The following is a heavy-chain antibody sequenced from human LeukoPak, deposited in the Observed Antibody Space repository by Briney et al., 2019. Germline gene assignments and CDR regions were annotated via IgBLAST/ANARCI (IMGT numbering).Heavy chain of an antibody. CDR1: GGSISSSNW. D-gene: IGHD3-22*01. CDR3: ARGPYYDSSGYLFDY. Sequence: SGTLSLTCAVSGGSISSSNWWSWVRQPPEKGLEWIGEISHSGSTNYNPSLKSRVTISVDKSKNQFSLRLSSVTAADTAVYYCARGPYYDSSGYLFDYWGQGSLVTVSS. V-gene: IGHV4-4*02. J-gene: IGHJ4*02. CDR2: ISHSGST.